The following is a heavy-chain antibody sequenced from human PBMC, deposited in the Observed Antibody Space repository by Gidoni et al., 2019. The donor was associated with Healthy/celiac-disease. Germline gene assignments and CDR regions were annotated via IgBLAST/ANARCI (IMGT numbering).Heavy chain of an antibody. CDR1: GGSISSGGYS. CDR3: ARVAGIAAAEHYFDY. D-gene: IGHD6-13*01. CDR2: IYHSGST. Sequence: QLPLQESGSGLVKPSQTLSLTCAVSGGSISSGGYSWSWIRQPPGKGLEWIGYIYHSGSTYYNPSLKSRVTISVDRSKNQFSLKLSSVTAADTAVYYCARVAGIAAAEHYFDYWGQGTLVTVSS. V-gene: IGHV4-30-2*01. J-gene: IGHJ4*02.